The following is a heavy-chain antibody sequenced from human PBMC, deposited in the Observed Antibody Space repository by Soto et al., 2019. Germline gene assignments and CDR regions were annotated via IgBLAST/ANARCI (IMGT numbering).Heavy chain of an antibody. CDR2: INTNVGGT. CDR1: GYNFSDYY. J-gene: IGHJ4*02. CDR3: ARGGRDVPRTPYDN. Sequence: GASVKVSCKASGYNFSDYYLHWLRQAPGQGLEWMGWINTNVGGTNYARRFQGRVTMTRDTSNSTVYMKLTSLSPDDTAIYYCARGGRDVPRTPYDNWGQVTLVTCSS. D-gene: IGHD3-16*01. V-gene: IGHV1-2*02.